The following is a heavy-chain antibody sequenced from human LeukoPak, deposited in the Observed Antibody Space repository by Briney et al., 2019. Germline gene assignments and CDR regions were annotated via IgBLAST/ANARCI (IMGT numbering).Heavy chain of an antibody. V-gene: IGHV1-46*01. J-gene: IGHJ4*02. CDR2: INPSGGST. CDR3: ARDITPYTAMDY. Sequence: ASVKVSCKASGYTFTSYGISWVRQAPGQGLEWMGIINPSGGSTSYAQKFQGRVTMTRDTSTSTVYMELSSLRSEDTAVYYCARDITPYTAMDYWGQGTLVTVSS. D-gene: IGHD5-18*01. CDR1: GYTFTSYG.